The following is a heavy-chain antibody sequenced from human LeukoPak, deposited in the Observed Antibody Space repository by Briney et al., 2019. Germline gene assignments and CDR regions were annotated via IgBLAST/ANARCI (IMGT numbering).Heavy chain of an antibody. CDR2: INHSGSS. CDR3: ARETSPYSKRGWYFDL. CDR1: GGSFSGYH. D-gene: IGHD5-12*01. V-gene: IGHV4-34*01. J-gene: IGHJ2*01. Sequence: SETLSLTCAVYGGSFSGYHWTWIRQPPGKTLEWIGEINHSGSSNYNPSLMSRVTMSVDTSENQISLRLSSVTAADTAVYYCARETSPYSKRGWYFDLWGRGTPVTVSS.